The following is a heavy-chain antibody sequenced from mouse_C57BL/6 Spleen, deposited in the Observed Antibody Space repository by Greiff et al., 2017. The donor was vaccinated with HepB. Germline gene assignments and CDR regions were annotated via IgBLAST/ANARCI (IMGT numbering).Heavy chain of an antibody. CDR3: ARWGRLYYAMGY. CDR2: IDPSDSYT. Sequence: QVQLKQPGAELVKPGASVKLSCKASGYTFTSYWMQWVKQRPGQGLEWIGEIDPSDSYTNYNQKFKGKATLTVDTSSSTAYRQPSSLTSEDPAVDYCARWGRLYYAMGYWGQGTSVTVSS. CDR1: GYTFTSYW. V-gene: IGHV1-50*01. J-gene: IGHJ4*01. D-gene: IGHD3-2*02.